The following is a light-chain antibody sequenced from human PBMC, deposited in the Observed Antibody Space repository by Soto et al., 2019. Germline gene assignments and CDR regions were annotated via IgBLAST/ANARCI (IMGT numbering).Light chain of an antibody. CDR1: QSISSW. Sequence: DIQMTQSPSTLSASVGDRVTIACRASQSISSWLAWYQQKPGKAPKLLIYDASSLESGVPSRFSGSGSGTEFTLTISSLQPDDIALYYCQQYTNWPPFTFGQGTRLEIK. CDR2: DAS. V-gene: IGKV1-5*01. J-gene: IGKJ2*01. CDR3: QQYTNWPPFT.